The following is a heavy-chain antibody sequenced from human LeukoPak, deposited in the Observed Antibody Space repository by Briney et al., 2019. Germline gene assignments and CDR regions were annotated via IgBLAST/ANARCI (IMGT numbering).Heavy chain of an antibody. CDR2: IYYSGST. CDR1: GSSISSYY. CDR3: ARELPSRLLLRGYAFDI. V-gene: IGHV4-59*01. Sequence: PSETLSLTCTVSGSSISSYYWSWIRQPPGKGLEWIGYIYYSGSTNYNPSLKSRVTISVDTSKNQFSLKLSSVTAADTAVYYCARELPSRLLLRGYAFDIWGQGTMVTVSS. D-gene: IGHD3-22*01. J-gene: IGHJ3*02.